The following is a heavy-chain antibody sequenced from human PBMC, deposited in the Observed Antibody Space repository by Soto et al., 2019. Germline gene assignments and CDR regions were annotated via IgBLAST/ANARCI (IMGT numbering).Heavy chain of an antibody. J-gene: IGHJ5*02. CDR2: IHDSGNT. D-gene: IGHD4-17*01. CDR3: ARARGGDSGDYASLFDR. V-gene: IGHV4-30-4*01. CDR1: GGSVSIGDYL. Sequence: VQLQESGPGLVTTSQTLSLTCTVFGGSVSIGDYLWSWIRQRPGKGLEWIGYIHDSGNTYYNPSRKSRVTISLDTSKNQFSLKVTSMTAADTAVYFCARARGGDSGDYASLFDRWGQGNLVTVSS.